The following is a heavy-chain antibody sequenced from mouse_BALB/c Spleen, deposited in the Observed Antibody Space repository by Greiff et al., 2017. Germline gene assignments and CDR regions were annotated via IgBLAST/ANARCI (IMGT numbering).Heavy chain of an antibody. J-gene: IGHJ4*01. CDR1: GYTFTDYN. D-gene: IGHD2-14*01. CDR3: SRRYYRYDGRYAMEY. V-gene: IGHV1-18*01. Sequence: VQLQQSGPELVKPGASVKIPCKASGYTFTDYNMDWVKQSHGKSLEWIGEINPNNGGTIYNQKFKGKATLTVDKSSSTAYMELRNLTSEDTAVYYCSRRYYRYDGRYAMEYWGQGTSVTVSS. CDR2: INPNNGGT.